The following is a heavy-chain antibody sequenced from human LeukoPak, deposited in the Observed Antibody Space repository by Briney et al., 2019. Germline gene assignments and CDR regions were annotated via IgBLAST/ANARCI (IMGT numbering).Heavy chain of an antibody. Sequence: GGSLRLSCAASGFTFSSYAMNWVRQAPGKGLEWVSYISSSSSTIYYADSVKGRFTISRDNAKNSLYLQMNSLRAEDTAVYYCARGADSSGYYSEDYFDYWGQGTLVTVSS. CDR1: GFTFSSYA. V-gene: IGHV3-48*01. CDR3: ARGADSSGYYSEDYFDY. CDR2: ISSSSSTI. J-gene: IGHJ4*02. D-gene: IGHD3-22*01.